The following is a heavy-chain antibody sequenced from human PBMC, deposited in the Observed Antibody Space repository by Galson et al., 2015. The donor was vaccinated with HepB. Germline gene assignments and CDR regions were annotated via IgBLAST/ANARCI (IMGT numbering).Heavy chain of an antibody. D-gene: IGHD6-13*01. CDR2: ISAYNGNT. J-gene: IGHJ4*02. CDR1: GYTFTSYG. V-gene: IGHV1-18*01. CDR3: AGTISYSSRGPLDY. Sequence: SVKVSCKASGYTFTSYGISWVRQAPGQGFEWMGWISAYNGNTNYAQKLQGRVTMTTDTSTSTAYMELRSLRSDDTAVYYCAGTISYSSRGPLDYWGQGTLVTVSS.